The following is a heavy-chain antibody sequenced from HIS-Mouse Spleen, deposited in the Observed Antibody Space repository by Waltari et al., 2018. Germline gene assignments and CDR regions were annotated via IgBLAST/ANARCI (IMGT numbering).Heavy chain of an antibody. CDR1: GFTFSRYG. D-gene: IGHD6-19*01. CDR2: ISYDGSNK. J-gene: IGHJ4*02. V-gene: IGHV3-30*18. Sequence: QVQLVESGGGVVQPGRSLRPSCAASGFTFSRYGMHWVLQAPGKGLEWVAVISYDGSNKYYADSVKGRFTISRDNSKNTLYLQMNSLRAEDTAVYYCAKASSGWLDYWGQGTLVTVSS. CDR3: AKASSGWLDY.